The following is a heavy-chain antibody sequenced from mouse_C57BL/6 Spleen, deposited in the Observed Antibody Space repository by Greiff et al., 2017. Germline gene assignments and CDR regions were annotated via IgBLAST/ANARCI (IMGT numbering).Heavy chain of an antibody. CDR2: IDPSDSYT. J-gene: IGHJ3*01. D-gene: IGHD1-1*01. V-gene: IGHV1-59*01. CDR3: ARLGGRKAWFAY. Sequence: QVQLQQPGAELVRPGTSVKLSCKASGYTFTSYWMHWVKQRPGQGLEWIGVIDPSDSYTNYNQKFKGKATLTVDTSSSTAYMLLSSLTSEDSAVYYGARLGGRKAWFAYWGQGTLVTVSA. CDR1: GYTFTSYW.